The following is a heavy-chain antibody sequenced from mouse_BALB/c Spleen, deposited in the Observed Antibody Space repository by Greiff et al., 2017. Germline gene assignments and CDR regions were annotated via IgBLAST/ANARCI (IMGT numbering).Heavy chain of an antibody. CDR2: IWAGGST. CDR3: ARDSSGYVDWFAY. D-gene: IGHD3-1*01. V-gene: IGHV2-9*02. CDR1: GFSLTSYG. J-gene: IGHJ3*01. Sequence: VQLVESGPGLVAPSQSLSITCTVSGFSLTSYGVHWVRQPPGKGLEWLGVIWAGGSTNYNSALMSRLSISKDNSKSQVFLKMNSLQTDDTAMYYCARDSSGYVDWFAYWGQGTLVTVSA.